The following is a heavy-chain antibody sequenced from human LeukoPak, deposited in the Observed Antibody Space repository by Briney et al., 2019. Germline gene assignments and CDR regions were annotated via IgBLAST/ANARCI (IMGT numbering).Heavy chain of an antibody. CDR3: ARGMGAAAGSTRYYFDY. D-gene: IGHD6-13*01. Sequence: SVKVSCKASGGTFSSYAISWARQAPGQGLEWMGGIIPIFGTANYAQKFQGRVTITTDESTSTAYMELSSLRSEDTAVYYCARGMGAAAGSTRYYFDYWGQGTLVTVSS. CDR2: IIPIFGTA. CDR1: GGTFSSYA. J-gene: IGHJ4*02. V-gene: IGHV1-69*05.